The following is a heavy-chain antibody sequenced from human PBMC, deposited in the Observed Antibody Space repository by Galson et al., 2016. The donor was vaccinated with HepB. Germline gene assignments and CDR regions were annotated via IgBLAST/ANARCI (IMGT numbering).Heavy chain of an antibody. CDR2: ISSSGSTI. V-gene: IGHV3-11*01. Sequence: LRLSCAVSGLTFSDYYMSWIRQALGKGLEWVSYISSSGSTIYYADSVKGRFTISRDNAKNSLYVQMNSLRAEDTAVYYCARVMIIGQLPFLARGPFDYWCQGTLVTVSS. J-gene: IGHJ4*02. D-gene: IGHD3-3*01. CDR1: GLTFSDYY. CDR3: ARVMIIGQLPFLARGPFDY.